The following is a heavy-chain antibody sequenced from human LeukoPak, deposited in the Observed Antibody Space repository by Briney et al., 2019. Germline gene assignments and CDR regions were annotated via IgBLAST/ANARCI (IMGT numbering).Heavy chain of an antibody. CDR1: RGSIRSYY. J-gene: IGHJ4*02. D-gene: IGHD2-21*01. CDR3: ARETVIASSYDY. CDR2: IYSSGST. V-gene: IGHV4-59*01. Sequence: MSSETLSLTCTVSRGSIRSYYWSWIRQAPGKGLEWIGYIYSSGSTNYNPSLKSRVSISIDTSKNQFSLRLTSVTPADTAVYYCARETVIASSYDYWGRGILVIVSS.